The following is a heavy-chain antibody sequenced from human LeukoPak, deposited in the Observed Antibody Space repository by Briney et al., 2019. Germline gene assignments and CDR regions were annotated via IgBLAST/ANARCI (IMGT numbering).Heavy chain of an antibody. CDR3: ARVVWTTTMTDY. CDR1: GFTFSNYG. V-gene: IGHV3-30*02. J-gene: IGHJ4*02. D-gene: IGHD3-22*01. CDR2: IRFDGGNK. Sequence: PGGSLRLSCAASGFTFSNYGMIWVRQAPGKGLEWVAYIRFDGGNKHYADSVKGRFTISRDNSKNTLYLQMNSLRTEDAAVYYCARVVWTTTMTDYWGQGTLVTVSS.